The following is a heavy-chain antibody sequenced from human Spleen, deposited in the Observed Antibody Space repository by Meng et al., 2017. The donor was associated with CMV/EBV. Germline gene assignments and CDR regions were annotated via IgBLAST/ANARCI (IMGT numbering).Heavy chain of an antibody. J-gene: IGHJ3*02. CDR3: ARTPSISKIVVITTDGFDI. D-gene: IGHD3-22*01. V-gene: IGHV3-74*03. CDR1: GFTFSSHW. Sequence: GESLKISCAASGFTFSSHWMHWVRQAPGKGLVWVSRINIDGKITTYADSVKGRFTISRDNAKNTLYLEMNSLGAEDTAVYYCARTPSISKIVVITTDGFDIWGQGTVVTVSS. CDR2: INIDGKIT.